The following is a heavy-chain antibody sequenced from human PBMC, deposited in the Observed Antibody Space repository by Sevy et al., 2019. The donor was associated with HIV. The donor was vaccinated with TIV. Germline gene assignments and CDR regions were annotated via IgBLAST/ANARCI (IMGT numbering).Heavy chain of an antibody. CDR1: GFIFSYYG. V-gene: IGHV3-33*01. CDR3: ARDPHEIMLSGSYYLY. D-gene: IGHD1-26*01. Sequence: GGSLRLSCAASGFIFSYYGMHWVRQAPGKGLEWVAVIWYDGSNTIYADSVKGGFTISRDNSKNILYLQMNSLRDEDTAVYYCARDPHEIMLSGSYYLYWGQGTRVTDSS. J-gene: IGHJ4*02. CDR2: IWYDGSNT.